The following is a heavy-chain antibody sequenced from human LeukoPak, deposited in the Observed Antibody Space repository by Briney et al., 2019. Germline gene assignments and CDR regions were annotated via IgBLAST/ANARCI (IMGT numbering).Heavy chain of an antibody. CDR1: GFTFSSYG. J-gene: IGHJ4*02. Sequence: AGGSLRLSCAASGFTFSSYGMHWVRQAPGKGLEWVAVIWYDGSNKYYADSVKGRFTISRDNSKNTLYLQMNSLRAEDTAVYYCARKSSSGWSFYFDYWGQGTLATVSS. D-gene: IGHD6-19*01. CDR2: IWYDGSNK. CDR3: ARKSSSGWSFYFDY. V-gene: IGHV3-33*08.